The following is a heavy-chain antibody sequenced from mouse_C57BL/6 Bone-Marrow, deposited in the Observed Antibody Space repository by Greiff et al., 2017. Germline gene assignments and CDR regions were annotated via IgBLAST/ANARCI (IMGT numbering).Heavy chain of an antibody. CDR3: ARRGYYGSRYWYFDV. V-gene: IGHV1-76*01. D-gene: IGHD1-1*01. CDR2: IYPGSGNT. CDR1: GYTFTDYY. J-gene: IGHJ1*03. Sequence: QVQLQQSGAELVRPGASVKLSCKASGYTFTDYYINWVKQRPGQGLEWIARIYPGSGNTYYNEKFKGKATLTAEKSSSTAYMQLSILTSEDSAVYFCARRGYYGSRYWYFDVWGTGTTVTVSS.